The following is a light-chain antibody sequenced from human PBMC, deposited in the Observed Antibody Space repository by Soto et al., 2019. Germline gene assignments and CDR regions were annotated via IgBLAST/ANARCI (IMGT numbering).Light chain of an antibody. V-gene: IGLV1-40*01. CDR3: QSYDSSLRGSYV. CDR1: SSNIGAGYD. CDR2: GNS. Sequence: QSVLTQPPSVSGAPGQRVTISCTGSSSNIGAGYDVHWYQQLPGTAPKLLIYGNSNRPSGVPDRFSGSKSGTSASLALTGLQAEDEADYYCQSYDSSLRGSYVFGTGTKLTVL. J-gene: IGLJ1*01.